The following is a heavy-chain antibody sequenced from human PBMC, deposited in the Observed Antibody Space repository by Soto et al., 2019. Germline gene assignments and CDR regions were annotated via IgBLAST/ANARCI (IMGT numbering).Heavy chain of an antibody. V-gene: IGHV4-30-2*01. CDR1: EGTSRDLGCS. CDR3: AGVRGPYCGGECYPPTPNWFDP. J-gene: IGHJ5*02. Sequence: TLSDTCAVAEGTSRDLGCSRIRKRQPPGKGLEWIGYIYHSGSTYYNPSLKSRVTISVDRSKNQFSLKLSSVTAADSAVYYCAGVRGPYCGGECYPPTPNWFDPWGQGTLVTVSS. CDR2: IYHSGST. D-gene: IGHD2-21*01.